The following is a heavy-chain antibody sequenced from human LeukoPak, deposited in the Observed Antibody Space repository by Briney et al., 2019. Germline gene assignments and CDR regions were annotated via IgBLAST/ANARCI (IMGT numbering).Heavy chain of an antibody. Sequence: ASVKVSCKASGYTFTSYDINWVRQATGQGLEWMGWMNPNSGNTGYAQKFQGRVTMTRNTSISTAYMELSSLRSEDTAVYYCARGLRRSIAVAGTYQGYWGQGTLVTVSS. V-gene: IGHV1-8*01. CDR2: MNPNSGNT. J-gene: IGHJ4*02. CDR3: ARGLRRSIAVAGTYQGY. D-gene: IGHD6-19*01. CDR1: GYTFTSYD.